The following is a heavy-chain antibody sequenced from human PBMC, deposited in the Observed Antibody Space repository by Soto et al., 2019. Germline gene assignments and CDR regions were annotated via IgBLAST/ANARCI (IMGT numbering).Heavy chain of an antibody. V-gene: IGHV4-31*03. Sequence: QVQLQESGPGLVKPSQTLSLTCTVSGGSISSGGYYWSWIRQHPGKGLEWIGYIYYSGSTYYNPSLKSRVTISVDTSKNQFSLKLSSVTAEDTAVYYCARGEVATVTTPGNWFDPWGQGTLVTVSS. CDR2: IYYSGST. CDR3: ARGEVATVTTPGNWFDP. CDR1: GGSISSGGYY. J-gene: IGHJ5*02. D-gene: IGHD4-17*01.